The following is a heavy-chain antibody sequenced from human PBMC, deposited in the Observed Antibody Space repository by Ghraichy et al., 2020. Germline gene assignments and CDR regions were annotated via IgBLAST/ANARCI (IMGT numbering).Heavy chain of an antibody. D-gene: IGHD3-10*01. CDR1: GFTFSSYW. V-gene: IGHV3-7*01. Sequence: GGSLRLSCAASGFTFSSYWMSWVRQAPGRGLEWVTNIKQDGSAKYYVDSVKGRFTISRDNAKNSLYLQVNSLRAEDTAVYYCASLGQEGFYSSGSCSGYWGQGTLVTVSS. CDR3: ASLGQEGFYSSGSCSGY. J-gene: IGHJ4*02. CDR2: IKQDGSAK.